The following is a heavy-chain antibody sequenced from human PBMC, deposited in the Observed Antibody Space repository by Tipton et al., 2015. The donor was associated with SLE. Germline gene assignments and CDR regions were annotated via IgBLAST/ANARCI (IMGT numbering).Heavy chain of an antibody. Sequence: TLSLTCAVYGGSFSGYYWSWIRQPPGKGMEWMGEINHSGSTNYNPSLKSLVTISVYTSKNQFSLKLSSVTAADTAVYYCARGWEWSGDYWGQGTLVTVSS. V-gene: IGHV4-34*01. CDR2: INHSGST. CDR3: ARGWEWSGDY. J-gene: IGHJ4*02. D-gene: IGHD3-3*01. CDR1: GGSFSGYY.